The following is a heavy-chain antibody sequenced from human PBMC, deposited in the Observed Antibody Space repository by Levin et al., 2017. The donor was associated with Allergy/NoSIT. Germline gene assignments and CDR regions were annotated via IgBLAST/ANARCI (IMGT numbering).Heavy chain of an antibody. Sequence: WASVKVSCKASGYTFSGYYIHWVRRAPGQGLEWMGWINPNNGGTNYVQKFQGRVTMTRDTSISTAYMDLSRLTSDDTAVYYCARKSTSSSSLGYWGQGTLVTVSS. CDR2: INPNNGGT. J-gene: IGHJ4*02. V-gene: IGHV1-2*02. CDR3: ARKSTSSSSLGY. CDR1: GYTFSGYY. D-gene: IGHD6-6*01.